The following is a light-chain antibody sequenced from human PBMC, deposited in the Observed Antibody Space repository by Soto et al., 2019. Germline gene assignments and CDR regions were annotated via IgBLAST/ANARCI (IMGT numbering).Light chain of an antibody. CDR2: EVR. Sequence: ALTQPASVSGSPGQSITISCTGTSSDVGGYNHVSWYQQHPGKAPKLIIYEVRNRPSGVSNRLSGSKSGNTASLTISGLQADDEADYYCCLYIGATTYVFGTGTKVTVL. CDR1: SSDVGGYNH. CDR3: CLYIGATTYV. J-gene: IGLJ1*01. V-gene: IGLV2-14*01.